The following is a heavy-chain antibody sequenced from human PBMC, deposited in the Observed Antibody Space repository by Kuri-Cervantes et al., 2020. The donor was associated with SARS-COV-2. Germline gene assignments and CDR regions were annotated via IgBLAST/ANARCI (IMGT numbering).Heavy chain of an antibody. CDR2: IIPIFGTA. J-gene: IGHJ4*02. CDR1: GGTFSGYA. CDR3: ARGRTYYYDSSGYRFDY. V-gene: IGHV1-69*13. Sequence: SVKVSCKASGGTFSGYAISWVRQAPGQGLEWMGGIIPIFGTANYAQKFQGRVTITADESTSTAYMELSSLRSEDTAVYYCARGRTYYYDSSGYRFDYWGQGTLVTVSS. D-gene: IGHD3-22*01.